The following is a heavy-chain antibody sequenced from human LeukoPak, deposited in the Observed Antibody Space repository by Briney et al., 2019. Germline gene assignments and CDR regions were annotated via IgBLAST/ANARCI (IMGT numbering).Heavy chain of an antibody. D-gene: IGHD4-17*01. CDR2: ISGSGGST. CDR1: GFTFSSYA. V-gene: IGHV3-23*01. CDR3: AKDPTTVTAGWFDP. J-gene: IGHJ5*02. Sequence: QSGGSLRLSCAASGFTFSSYAMSWVRQAPGKGLEWVSAISGSGGSTYYADSVKGRFTISRDNSKNTLYLQMNSLRAGDTAVYYCAKDPTTVTAGWFDPWGQGTLVTVSS.